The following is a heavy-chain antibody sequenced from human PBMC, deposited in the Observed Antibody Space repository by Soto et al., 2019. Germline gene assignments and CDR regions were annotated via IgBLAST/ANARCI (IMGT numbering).Heavy chain of an antibody. D-gene: IGHD6-19*01. CDR1: GLIFSSYA. J-gene: IGHJ6*02. V-gene: IGHV3-23*01. CDR3: AKDQGSGWYRDYYYGMDV. CDR2: ISGSGGST. Sequence: PGGPLSLPCAASGLIFSSYAMSWVRQAPGKGLEWVSAISGSGGSTYYADSVKGRFTISRDNSKNTLYLQMNSLRAEDTAVYHCAKDQGSGWYRDYYYGMDVWGQGTRVTVSS.